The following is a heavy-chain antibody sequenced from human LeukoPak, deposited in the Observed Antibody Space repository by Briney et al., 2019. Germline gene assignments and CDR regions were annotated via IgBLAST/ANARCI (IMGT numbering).Heavy chain of an antibody. CDR1: GFTFSSYA. CDR2: ISTDNSYR. Sequence: GGSLRLSCAASGFTFSSYAMSWVRQAPGKGLEWVPSISTDNSYRHYADSVKGRFTISRDNPKNSLYLQMNTLRAEDTAVYYCARDVSLDFWGQGTLVTVSS. J-gene: IGHJ4*02. CDR3: ARDVSLDF. V-gene: IGHV3-21*06.